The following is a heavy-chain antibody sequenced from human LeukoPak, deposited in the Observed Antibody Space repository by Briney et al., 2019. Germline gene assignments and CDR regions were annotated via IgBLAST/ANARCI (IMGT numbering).Heavy chain of an antibody. V-gene: IGHV4-59*01. CDR2: ISSSGST. CDR1: GDSFSSYH. Sequence: SETLSLTCTASVSGDSFSSYHWSWLRQPPGKGLEWIGYISSSGSTSYNTSLKSRVTISVDTSKNQFSLKLSSVTAADTAVYYCARVGRGDHTWGSYYCDHWGQGTLVSVSS. J-gene: IGHJ4*02. CDR3: ARVGRGDHTWGSYYCDH. D-gene: IGHD3-16*01.